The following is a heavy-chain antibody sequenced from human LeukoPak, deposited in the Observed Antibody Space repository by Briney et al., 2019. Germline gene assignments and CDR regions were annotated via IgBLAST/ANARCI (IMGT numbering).Heavy chain of an antibody. V-gene: IGHV3-30*18. Sequence: GGSLRLSCAASGFTFSSYGMHWVRQAPGKGLEWVAVISYDGSNKYYADSVKGRFTISGDNSKNTLYLQMNSLRAEDTAVYYCAKKSGYDILTGQEPDYWGQGTLATVSS. CDR1: GFTFSSYG. D-gene: IGHD3-9*01. CDR2: ISYDGSNK. CDR3: AKKSGYDILTGQEPDY. J-gene: IGHJ4*02.